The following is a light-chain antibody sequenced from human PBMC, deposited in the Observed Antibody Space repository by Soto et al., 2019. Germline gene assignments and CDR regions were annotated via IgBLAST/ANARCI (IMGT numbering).Light chain of an antibody. Sequence: DIQMTQSPSSLSASVGDRVTITCRASQSISSYLNWYQQKPGKAHKXLIYAASSLQSGVPSRFSGSGSGTDGTITISSLQPEDFQTYYCQQSYSTPRTFGQGTKVDNK. CDR1: QSISSY. CDR3: QQSYSTPRT. J-gene: IGKJ1*01. V-gene: IGKV1-39*01. CDR2: AAS.